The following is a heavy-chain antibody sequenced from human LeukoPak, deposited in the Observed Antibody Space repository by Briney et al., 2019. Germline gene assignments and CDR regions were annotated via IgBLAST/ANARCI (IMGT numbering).Heavy chain of an antibody. CDR1: GYSISSGYY. J-gene: IGHJ4*02. D-gene: IGHD3-3*01. CDR2: IYYRGST. V-gene: IGHV4-38-2*02. Sequence: SETLSLTCIVSGYSISSGYYWGWIRQPPGKGLEWIGSIYYRGSTYYNPSLKSRVTISVDTSKNQFSLKLSSVTAADTAVYYCARRPTIFGVVRAPDNNDYWGQGTLVTVSS. CDR3: ARRPTIFGVVRAPDNNDY.